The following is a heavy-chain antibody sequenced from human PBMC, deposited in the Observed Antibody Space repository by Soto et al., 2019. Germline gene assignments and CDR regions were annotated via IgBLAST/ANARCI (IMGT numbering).Heavy chain of an antibody. V-gene: IGHV3-21*01. CDR1: GFTFSSYS. CDR3: ARDRIALAGTCFN. CDR2: ISSSSGYI. J-gene: IGHJ4*02. Sequence: EVQLVESGGGLVKPGGSLRLSCAASGFTFSSYSMNWVRQAPGKGLEWVSSISSSSGYIYYADSVKGRFTISRDNAKNSLYLQMNSLRAEDTAVYYCARDRIALAGTCFNWGQGTLVTVSS. D-gene: IGHD6-19*01.